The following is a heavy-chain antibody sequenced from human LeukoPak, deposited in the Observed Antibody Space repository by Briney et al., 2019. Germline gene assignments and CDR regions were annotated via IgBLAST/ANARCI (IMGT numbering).Heavy chain of an antibody. CDR2: IDPSDSYT. D-gene: IGHD3-9*01. Sequence: GESLRISCKGSGYSFTSYWISWARQMPGKGLEWMGRIDPSDSYTNYSPSFQGHVTISADKSISTAYLQWSSLKASDTAMYYCARWAAPDILTGYYKAQSYNWFDPWGQGTLVTVSS. CDR1: GYSFTSYW. J-gene: IGHJ5*02. CDR3: ARWAAPDILTGYYKAQSYNWFDP. V-gene: IGHV5-10-1*01.